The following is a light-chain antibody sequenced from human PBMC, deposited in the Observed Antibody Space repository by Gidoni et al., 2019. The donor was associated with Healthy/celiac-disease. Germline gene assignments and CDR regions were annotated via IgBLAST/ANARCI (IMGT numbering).Light chain of an antibody. CDR2: DAS. Sequence: EIVLTQSPGTLSLSPGERATLSCRASQSVTNNYLAWYQQKPGQAPRLVIYDASNRATGIPDRFSVSGSGPDFTLTISRLEPEDFAVYYCQQSGSSPYTFGQGSKLEIK. J-gene: IGKJ2*01. CDR1: QSVTNNY. CDR3: QQSGSSPYT. V-gene: IGKV3-20*01.